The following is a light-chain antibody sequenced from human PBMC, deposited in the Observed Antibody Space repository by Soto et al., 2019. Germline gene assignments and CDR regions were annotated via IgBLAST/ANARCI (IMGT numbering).Light chain of an antibody. CDR1: SSDVGGYNY. Sequence: QSALTQPASVSGSPGQSITISCTGTSSDVGGYNYGSWYQQHPGKSPKLMIYDVSNRPSGVSTRFSGSKSGNTASLTISGIQVEDDDYYYCRLYTCSSTLFVFGTGTNLTVL. J-gene: IGLJ1*01. V-gene: IGLV2-14*01. CDR2: DVS. CDR3: RLYTCSSTLFV.